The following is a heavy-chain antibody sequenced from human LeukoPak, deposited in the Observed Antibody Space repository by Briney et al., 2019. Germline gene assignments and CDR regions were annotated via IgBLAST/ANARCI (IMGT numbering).Heavy chain of an antibody. CDR3: ARDFSAGYFYFDY. V-gene: IGHV3-21*01. D-gene: IGHD3-9*01. J-gene: IGHJ4*02. CDR1: GFTFSSYS. CDR2: ISSSSSYI. Sequence: GGSLRLSCAASGFTFSSYSMNWARQAPGKGLEWVSSISSSSSYIYYADSVKGRFTISRDNAKNSLYLQMNSLRAEDTAVYYCARDFSAGYFYFDYWGQETLVTVSS.